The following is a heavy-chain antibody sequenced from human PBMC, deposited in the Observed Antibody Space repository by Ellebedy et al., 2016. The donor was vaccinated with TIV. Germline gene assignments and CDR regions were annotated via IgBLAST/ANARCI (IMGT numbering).Heavy chain of an antibody. CDR2: ISAYNGNT. D-gene: IGHD4-17*01. CDR3: ARDIRSELLNWFDP. V-gene: IGHV1-18*04. CDR1: GYTFTSYG. J-gene: IGHJ5*02. Sequence: ASVKVSCKASGYTFTSYGISWVRQAPGQGLEWMGWISAYNGNTNYAQKLQGRVTMTTDTSTSTAYMELRSLRSDDTAVYYCARDIRSELLNWFDPWGQGTLVTVSS.